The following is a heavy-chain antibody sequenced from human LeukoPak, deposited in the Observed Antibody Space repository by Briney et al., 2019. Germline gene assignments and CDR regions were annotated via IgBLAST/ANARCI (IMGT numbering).Heavy chain of an antibody. CDR2: IYYSGST. J-gene: IGHJ5*02. V-gene: IGHV4-59*01. D-gene: IGHD2-15*01. Sequence: SETLSLTCTVSGGSISSYYWSWIRQPPGKGLEWIGYIYYSGSTNYNPSLKSRVTISVDTSKNQFSLKPSSVTAADTAVYYCARVSVICSGGSCPGGYWFDPWGQGTLVTVSS. CDR1: GGSISSYY. CDR3: ARVSVICSGGSCPGGYWFDP.